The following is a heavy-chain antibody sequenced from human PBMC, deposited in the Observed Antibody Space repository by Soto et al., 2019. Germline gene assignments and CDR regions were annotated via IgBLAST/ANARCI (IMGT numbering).Heavy chain of an antibody. Sequence: LRLSCAASGFTFSSYWMHWVRQAPGKGLVWVSRINSDGSSTSYADSVKGRFTISRDNAKNTLYLQMNSLRAEDTAVYYCAREKVGIAAAGLYYYYYYGMDVWGQGTTVTVSS. CDR1: GFTFSSYW. V-gene: IGHV3-74*01. CDR2: INSDGSST. CDR3: AREKVGIAAAGLYYYYYYGMDV. D-gene: IGHD6-13*01. J-gene: IGHJ6*02.